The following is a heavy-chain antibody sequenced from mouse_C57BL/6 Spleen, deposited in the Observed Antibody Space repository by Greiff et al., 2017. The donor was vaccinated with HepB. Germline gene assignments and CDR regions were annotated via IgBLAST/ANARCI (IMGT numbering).Heavy chain of an antibody. CDR1: GYTFTSYW. CDR3: ARAYYDYDATQAWFAY. Sequence: QVQLKESGAELAKPGASVKLSCKASGYTFTSYWMHWVKQRPGQGLEWIGYINPSSGYTKYNQKFKDKATLTADKSSSTAYMQLSSLTYEDSAVYYCARAYYDYDATQAWFAYWGQGTLVTVSA. CDR2: INPSSGYT. J-gene: IGHJ3*01. D-gene: IGHD2-4*01. V-gene: IGHV1-7*01.